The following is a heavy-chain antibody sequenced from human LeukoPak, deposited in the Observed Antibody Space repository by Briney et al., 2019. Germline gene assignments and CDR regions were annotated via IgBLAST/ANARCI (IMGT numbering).Heavy chain of an antibody. V-gene: IGHV1-46*01. CDR1: GYTFTSYY. J-gene: IGHJ4*02. CDR2: INPSGGST. CDR3: ARGPGDLGDY. Sequence: GASVKVSCKASGYTFTSYYMHWVRQAPGQGLEWMGIINPSGGSTNYAQKFQGRVTMTRDMSTSTVFMELDSLRSEDTAVYYCARGPGDLGDYWGQGTLVTVSS. D-gene: IGHD7-27*01.